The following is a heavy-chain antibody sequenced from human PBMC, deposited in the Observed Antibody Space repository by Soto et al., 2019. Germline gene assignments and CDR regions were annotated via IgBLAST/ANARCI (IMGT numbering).Heavy chain of an antibody. CDR1: GFSFRTYG. D-gene: IGHD1-26*01. CDR3: ANASGGYSGSQSIDC. V-gene: IGHV3-30*18. CDR2: ISYDGSNE. Sequence: QVQLVESGGGVVQPGRSLRLSCAASGFSFRTYGMHWVSQAPGKGLEWVAFISYDGSNEYYADSVKGRFTISRDKSKNTLYLQMNGLQTEDTAIYYCANASGGYSGSQSIDCWGQGTLVTVSS. J-gene: IGHJ4*02.